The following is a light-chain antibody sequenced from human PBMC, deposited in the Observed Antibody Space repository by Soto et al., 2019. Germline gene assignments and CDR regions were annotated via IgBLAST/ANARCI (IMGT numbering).Light chain of an antibody. CDR1: NSDVGGYTY. J-gene: IGLJ1*01. Sequence: QSALTQPRSVSGSPGQSVTISCTGTNSDVGGYTYVSWYQQHPGKAPKLMIYGVSERPSGVPDRFSGSKSGNTASLTISGLQAEDEADYYCCSYAGTPYVFGTGTKLTVL. CDR2: GVS. V-gene: IGLV2-11*01. CDR3: CSYAGTPYV.